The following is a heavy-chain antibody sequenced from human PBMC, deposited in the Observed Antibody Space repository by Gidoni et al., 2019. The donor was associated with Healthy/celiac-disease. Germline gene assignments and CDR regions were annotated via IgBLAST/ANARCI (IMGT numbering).Heavy chain of an antibody. CDR1: GGTFSSYA. D-gene: IGHD3-3*01. V-gene: IGHV1-69*01. J-gene: IGHJ4*02. CDR2: IIPSFGTA. Sequence: QVQLVQSGDEVKKPGSSVKVSCKASGGTFSSYALSWVRQAPGQGLEWMGGIIPSFGTANYAQKFQGRVTITADESTSTAYMELSSLRSEDTAVYYCARADYDFWSGHPYFDYWGQGTLVTVSS. CDR3: ARADYDFWSGHPYFDY.